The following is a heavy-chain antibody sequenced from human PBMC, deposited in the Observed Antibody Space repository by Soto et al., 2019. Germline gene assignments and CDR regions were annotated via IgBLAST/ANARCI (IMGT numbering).Heavy chain of an antibody. CDR1: GCTFSSYA. CDR2: IIPIFGTA. Sequence: SVKVSCKASGCTFSSYAISWVRQAPGQGLEWMGGIIPIFGTANYAQKFQGRVTITADESKSTAYMELSSLRSEDTAVYYCAREALVNYGMDVWGQGTTLTLYS. J-gene: IGHJ6*02. V-gene: IGHV1-69*13. CDR3: AREALVNYGMDV. D-gene: IGHD6-13*01.